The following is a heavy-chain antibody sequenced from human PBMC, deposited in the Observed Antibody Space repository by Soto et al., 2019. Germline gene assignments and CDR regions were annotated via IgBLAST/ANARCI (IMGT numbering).Heavy chain of an antibody. D-gene: IGHD3-9*01. CDR2: IIPIFGTA. V-gene: IGHV1-69*13. Sequence: SSVKVSCKASGGTFSSYAISWVRQAPGQGLEWMGGIIPIFGTANYAQKFQGRVTITADESTSTAYMELSSLRSEDTAVYYCARDREFYYDTPDPDWYFDLWGRGTLVIVSS. J-gene: IGHJ2*01. CDR3: ARDREFYYDTPDPDWYFDL. CDR1: GGTFSSYA.